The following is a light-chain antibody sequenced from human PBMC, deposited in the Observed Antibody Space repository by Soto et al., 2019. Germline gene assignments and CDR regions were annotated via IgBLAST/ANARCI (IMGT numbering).Light chain of an antibody. Sequence: QPVLTQPPFASASLGASVKLTCTPSSGHNSYAIAWHQQQPEKGPRYLMKLNSDGSHSKGDGIPDRFSGSSSGAERYLTISSLQSEDEADYYCQTWSTDIRVFGGGTKLTVL. J-gene: IGLJ3*02. CDR1: SGHNSYA. V-gene: IGLV4-69*01. CDR3: QTWSTDIRV. CDR2: LNSDGSH.